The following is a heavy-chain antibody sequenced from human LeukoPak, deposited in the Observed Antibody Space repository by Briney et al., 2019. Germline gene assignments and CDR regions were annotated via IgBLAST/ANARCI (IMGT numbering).Heavy chain of an antibody. V-gene: IGHV4-4*07. CDR1: GGSISSYY. CDR3: ARDSYYGSGSYYVR. J-gene: IGHJ4*02. CDR2: IYTSGST. D-gene: IGHD3-10*01. Sequence: SETLSLTCTVSGGSISSYYWSWIRQPAGKGLEWIGRIYTSGSTNYNPSLKSRVTMSVDTSKNQFSLKLSSVTAADTAVYYCARDSYYGSGSYYVRWGQGTLVTVSS.